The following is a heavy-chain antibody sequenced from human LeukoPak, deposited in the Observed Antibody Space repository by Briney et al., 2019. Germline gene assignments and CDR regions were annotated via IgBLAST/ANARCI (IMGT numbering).Heavy chain of an antibody. CDR2: IYHSGST. CDR3: ASLPLSSSGNYYYGMDV. V-gene: IGHV4-30-2*01. Sequence: KSSQTLSLTCAVSGGSISSGGYSWSWIRQPPGKGLEWIGYIYHSGSTYYNPSLKSRVTISVDRSKNQLSLELSSVTAADTAVYYCASLPLSSSGNYYYGMDVWGQGTTVTVSS. J-gene: IGHJ6*02. CDR1: GGSISSGGYS. D-gene: IGHD6-6*01.